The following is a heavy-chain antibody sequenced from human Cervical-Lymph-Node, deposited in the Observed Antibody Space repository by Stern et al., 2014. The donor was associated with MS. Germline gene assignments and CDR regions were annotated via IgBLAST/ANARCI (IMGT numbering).Heavy chain of an antibody. V-gene: IGHV3-30*03. CDR2: ISYDGSNK. CDR1: GFTFSTYA. D-gene: IGHD3-3*01. Sequence: VQLVESGGGVVQPGRSLRLSCAASGFTFSTYAMHWVRQAPGKGLEWVAVISYDGSNKYYADSVKGRFTISRDNSKNTLYLQMNSLRAEDTAVYYCALRGGYYTGIYFDYWGQGNLVTVSS. J-gene: IGHJ4*02. CDR3: ALRGGYYTGIYFDY.